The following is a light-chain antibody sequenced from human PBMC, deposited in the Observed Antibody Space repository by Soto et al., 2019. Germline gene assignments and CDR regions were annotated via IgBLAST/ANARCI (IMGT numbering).Light chain of an antibody. CDR2: GIS. Sequence: ESVLTQSPGTLSLSPGERATLSYRASQSVSNSYFAWYQQKPGQAPRLLIYGISSRATGIPDRFSGSGSGTDFTLTISSLQAEDVAVYYCQQYYSTPLTFGQGTKVDIK. V-gene: IGKV3-20*01. CDR3: QQYYSTPLT. J-gene: IGKJ1*01. CDR1: QSVSNSY.